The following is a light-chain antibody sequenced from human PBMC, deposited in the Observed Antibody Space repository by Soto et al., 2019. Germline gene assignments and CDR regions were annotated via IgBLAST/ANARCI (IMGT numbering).Light chain of an antibody. CDR1: SSNIGGNS. CDR2: NNN. V-gene: IGLV1-44*01. Sequence: QSVLTQPPSASGTPGQRVTISCSGSSSNIGGNSVNWYQQFPGTAPKLLIYNNNQRPSGVPDRFSGSKSGTSASLAISGFQSEDEADYHCAAWDDSLNVVVFGGGTKLTVL. CDR3: AAWDDSLNVVV. J-gene: IGLJ2*01.